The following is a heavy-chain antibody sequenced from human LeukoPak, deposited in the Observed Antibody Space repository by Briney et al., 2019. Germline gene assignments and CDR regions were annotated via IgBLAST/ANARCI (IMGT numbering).Heavy chain of an antibody. CDR1: GFTFSSYW. D-gene: IGHD3-16*01. CDR3: ARVGGRGSPVSY. V-gene: IGHV3-74*01. CDR2: INSDGSST. J-gene: IGHJ4*02. Sequence: QPGGSLRLSCAASGFTFSSYWMHWVRQAPRKGLVWVSRINSDGSSTSYADSVKGRFTISRDNAKNALYLQMNSLRAEGTAVYYCARVGGRGSPVSYWGQGTLVTVSS.